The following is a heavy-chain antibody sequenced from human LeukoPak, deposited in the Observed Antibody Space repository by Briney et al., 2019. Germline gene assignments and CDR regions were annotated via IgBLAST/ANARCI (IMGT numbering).Heavy chain of an antibody. D-gene: IGHD3-3*01. V-gene: IGHV4-39*01. Sequence: SQTLSPTCTVSGGSISSSSYYWGWIRQPPGKGLEWIGSIYYSGSTYYNPSLKSRVTISVDTSKNQFSLKLSSVTAADTAVYYCATRFWSGYYPLFDYWGQGTLVTVSS. CDR1: GGSISSSSYY. J-gene: IGHJ4*02. CDR3: ATRFWSGYYPLFDY. CDR2: IYYSGST.